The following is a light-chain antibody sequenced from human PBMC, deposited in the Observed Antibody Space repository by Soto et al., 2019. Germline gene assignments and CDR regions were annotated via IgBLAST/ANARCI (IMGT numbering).Light chain of an antibody. V-gene: IGLV6-57*04. CDR1: SGSIASNY. Sequence: NFMLTQPHSVSESPGKTVTISCTRSSGSIASNYVQWYQQRPGSAPTTVIYEDNQRPSGVPDRFSGSIDSSSNSASLTISGLKTEDEADYYCQSYDSSISVVVGGGTKLTVL. CDR2: EDN. CDR3: QSYDSSISVV. J-gene: IGLJ2*01.